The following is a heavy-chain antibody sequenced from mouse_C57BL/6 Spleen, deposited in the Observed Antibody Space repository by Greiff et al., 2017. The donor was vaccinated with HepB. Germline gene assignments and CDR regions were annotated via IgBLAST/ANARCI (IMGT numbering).Heavy chain of an antibody. CDR2: IDPSDSYT. CDR3: ARRDGYDDYYAMDY. J-gene: IGHJ4*01. Sequence: QVQLQQPGAELVMPGASVKLSCKASGYTFTSYWMHWVKQRPGQGLEWIGEIDPSDSYTNYNQKFKGKSTLTVDQSSSTAYMQLSSLTSEDSAVYYCARRDGYDDYYAMDYWGQGTSVTVSS. V-gene: IGHV1-69*01. D-gene: IGHD2-2*01. CDR1: GYTFTSYW.